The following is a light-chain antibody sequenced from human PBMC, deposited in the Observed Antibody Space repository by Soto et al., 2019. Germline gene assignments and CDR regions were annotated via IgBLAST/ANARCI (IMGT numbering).Light chain of an antibody. CDR1: QTVSNNY. CDR3: QQYGSSPHT. Sequence: IVMKQSAATVAVSTGERGTLSCMASQTVSNNYLAWCQQKPGQAPRVIMYGASRRATGIPDRFSCSGSGTDFPPPICRLEPEDFAVYYCQQYGSSPHTFGQRAKVDTK. V-gene: IGKV3-20*01. J-gene: IGKJ1*01. CDR2: GAS.